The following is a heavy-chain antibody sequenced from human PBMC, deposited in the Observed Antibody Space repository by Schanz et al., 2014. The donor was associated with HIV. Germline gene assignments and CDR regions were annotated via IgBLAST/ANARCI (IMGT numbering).Heavy chain of an antibody. CDR3: AKRGPYTGRYEYFQQ. D-gene: IGHD1-26*01. CDR1: GFTFSSHA. V-gene: IGHV3-23*01. Sequence: EVQLLESGGGLVQPGGSLRLSCAASGFTFSSHAMTWVRQAPGKGLEWVSTVGYGGDNTYYADSVEGRFTISRDNSKNTVYLQMNSLRAEDTALYYCAKRGPYTGRYEYFQQWGQGTLVTVSS. J-gene: IGHJ1*01. CDR2: VGYGGDNT.